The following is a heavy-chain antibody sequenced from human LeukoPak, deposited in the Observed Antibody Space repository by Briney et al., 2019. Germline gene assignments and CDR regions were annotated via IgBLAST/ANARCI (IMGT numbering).Heavy chain of an antibody. J-gene: IGHJ4*02. CDR3: ARGKGHDTSSTDY. V-gene: IGHV3-23*01. D-gene: IGHD3-10*01. Sequence: PGGSLRLSCAASGFTFSSNAMSWVRQAPGKGLEWVSTVSGSGGSTYCADSVKGRFTISRDNSKNTLYLQMNSLRAEDTAVYYCARGKGHDTSSTDYWGQGTLVTVSS. CDR2: VSGSGGST. CDR1: GFTFSSNA.